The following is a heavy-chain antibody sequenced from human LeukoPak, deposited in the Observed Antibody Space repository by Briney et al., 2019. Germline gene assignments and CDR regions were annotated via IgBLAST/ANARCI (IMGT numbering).Heavy chain of an antibody. CDR1: GFTFSSYN. J-gene: IGHJ4*02. V-gene: IGHV3-30-3*01. D-gene: IGHD3-9*01. CDR3: ARVRVILTTMASFSY. CDR2: ISNDGTEK. Sequence: GGSLRLSCAPSGFTFSSYNLNWVRQAPGKGLEWVAVISNDGTEKYYADSVKGRFTISRDNSENTLYLQLNSLRPDDTAVYYCARVRVILTTMASFSYWGLGTLVTVSS.